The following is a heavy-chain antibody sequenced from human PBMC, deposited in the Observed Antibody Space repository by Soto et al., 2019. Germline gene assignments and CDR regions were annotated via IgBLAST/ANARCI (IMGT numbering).Heavy chain of an antibody. Sequence: QVQLQESGPGLVKPSETLSLTCTVSNGSIVNYYWSWIRQPPGKGLEWIGFIYYSGSTNYNPSLKRRVTISVDMSKNQPSLRLSSVPAADTAVYYCASRLTEATTTGDGFDIWGQGTMVTVSS. CDR2: IYYSGST. D-gene: IGHD3-9*01. V-gene: IGHV4-59*01. J-gene: IGHJ3*02. CDR1: NGSIVNYY. CDR3: ASRLTEATTTGDGFDI.